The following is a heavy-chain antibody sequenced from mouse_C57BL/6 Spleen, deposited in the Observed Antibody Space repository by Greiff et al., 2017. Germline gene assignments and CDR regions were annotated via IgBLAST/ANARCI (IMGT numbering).Heavy chain of an antibody. D-gene: IGHD1-1*01. CDR1: GYSITSGYY. V-gene: IGHV3-6*01. J-gene: IGHJ1*03. CDR2: ISYDGST. CDR3: AREALFITTVDWYFDV. Sequence: EVKLVESGPGLVKPSQSLSLTCSVTGYSITSGYYWNWIRQFPGNKLEWMGYISYDGSTNYNPSLKNRISITRDTSKNQFFLKLKSVTTEDTATYYCAREALFITTVDWYFDVWGTGTTVTVTS.